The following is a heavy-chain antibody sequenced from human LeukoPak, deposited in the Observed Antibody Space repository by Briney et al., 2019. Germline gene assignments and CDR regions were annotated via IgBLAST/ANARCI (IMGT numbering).Heavy chain of an antibody. V-gene: IGHV3-7*01. D-gene: IGHD6-13*01. J-gene: IGHJ4*02. CDR1: GFTLSSYW. Sequence: PGGSLRLSCAASGFTLSSYWMSWVRQAPGRVREWVANIKQEGSEKYYVDSVKGRFSISRDNAKNSLYLQMNSLRAEDTAVYSCARGGKQQLVSSYFDYWGQGTLVTVSS. CDR2: IKQEGSEK. CDR3: ARGGKQQLVSSYFDY.